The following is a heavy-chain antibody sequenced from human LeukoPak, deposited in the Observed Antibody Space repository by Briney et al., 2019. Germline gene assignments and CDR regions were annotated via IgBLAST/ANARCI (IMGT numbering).Heavy chain of an antibody. V-gene: IGHV4-59*12. Sequence: PSETLSLTCSVSGGSISSYYWSWIRQPPGKGLEWIGYIYYSGSTNYNPSLKSRVTMSVDTSKNQFSLKLSSVTALDTAVYYCARMRLPGIAAAGTVAYFDYWGQGTLVTVSS. CDR2: IYYSGST. J-gene: IGHJ4*02. D-gene: IGHD6-13*01. CDR3: ARMRLPGIAAAGTVAYFDY. CDR1: GGSISSYY.